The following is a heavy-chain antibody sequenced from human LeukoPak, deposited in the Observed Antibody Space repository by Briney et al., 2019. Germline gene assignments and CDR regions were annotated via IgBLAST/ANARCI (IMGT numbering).Heavy chain of an antibody. Sequence: ASVKVSCKASGYTFTSYGISGVRQAPGQGLEWMGWISAYNGNTNYAQKLQGRVTMTTDTSTSTAYMELRSLRSDDTAGYYCASAYGSGSYETYYFDYWGQGTLVTVSS. CDR3: ASAYGSGSYETYYFDY. CDR2: ISAYNGNT. V-gene: IGHV1-18*01. D-gene: IGHD3-10*01. CDR1: GYTFTSYG. J-gene: IGHJ4*02.